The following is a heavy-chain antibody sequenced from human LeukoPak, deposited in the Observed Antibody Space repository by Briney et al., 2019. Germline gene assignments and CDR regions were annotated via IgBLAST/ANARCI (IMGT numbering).Heavy chain of an antibody. CDR3: ARTAPYAGSWNAKANSYYFDY. Sequence: ASVKVSCKASEYTFTGYYMHWVRQAPGQGLEWMGRINPNSGGTNYAQKFQDRVTMTRDTSISTAYMELNSLRSEDAAVYYCARTAPYAGSWNAKANSYYFDYWGQGSLVTVSS. J-gene: IGHJ4*02. D-gene: IGHD1-1*01. V-gene: IGHV1-2*06. CDR1: EYTFTGYY. CDR2: INPNSGGT.